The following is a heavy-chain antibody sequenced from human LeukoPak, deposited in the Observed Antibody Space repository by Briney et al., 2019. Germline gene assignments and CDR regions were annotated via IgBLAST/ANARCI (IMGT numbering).Heavy chain of an antibody. Sequence: GGSLRLSCAASGFTFSSYWMSWVRQAPGKGLEWVANIKQDGSEKYYVDSVKGRFTISRDNAKNSLFLQMNSLRAEDTAVYYCARDPLFYDILTGYYRMFHFDFWGQGALVTVSS. CDR1: GFTFSSYW. CDR2: IKQDGSEK. D-gene: IGHD3-9*01. CDR3: ARDPLFYDILTGYYRMFHFDF. J-gene: IGHJ4*02. V-gene: IGHV3-7*01.